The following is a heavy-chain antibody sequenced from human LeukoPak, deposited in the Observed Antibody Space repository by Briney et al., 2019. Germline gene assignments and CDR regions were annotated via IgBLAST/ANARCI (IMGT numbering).Heavy chain of an antibody. Sequence: PSETLSLTCTVSGGSISSYYWSWIRQPPGKGLEWIGYIYYSGGTNYNPSLKSRVTISVDTSKNQFSLKLSSVTAAVTAVYYCARLRYCSSTSCYGWFDPWGQGTLVTVSS. V-gene: IGHV4-59*08. CDR3: ARLRYCSSTSCYGWFDP. CDR2: IYYSGGT. CDR1: GGSISSYY. J-gene: IGHJ5*02. D-gene: IGHD2-2*01.